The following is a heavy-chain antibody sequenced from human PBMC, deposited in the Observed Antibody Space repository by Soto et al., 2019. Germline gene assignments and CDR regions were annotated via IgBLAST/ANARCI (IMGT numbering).Heavy chain of an antibody. CDR2: IDPTHGST. CDR3: ARVPYDTTGYYAF. V-gene: IGHV1-46*01. D-gene: IGHD3-22*01. CDR1: GYTFTTYY. J-gene: IGHJ4*02. Sequence: ASVKVSCKAAGYTFTTYYMHWVRQAPGQGPEWMGVIDPTHGSTTYAQKFQGRVTMTSDTSTNTVYMELSSLKSEDTAVYYCARVPYDTTGYYAFWGQGTLVTVSS.